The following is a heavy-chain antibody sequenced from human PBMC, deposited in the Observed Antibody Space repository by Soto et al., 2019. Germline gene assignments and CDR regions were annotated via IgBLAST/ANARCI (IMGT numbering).Heavy chain of an antibody. Sequence: QVQLVESGGGVVQPGRSLRLSCAASGFSFSSYGMHWVRQAPGKGPEWVAVIWYDGSNEYYGDSVKGRFTISRDNSKNTLYLQMNSLRAEVTAVYYCARSGDYDYYYAMDVWGQGTTVTVSS. CDR2: IWYDGSNE. V-gene: IGHV3-33*01. CDR1: GFSFSSYG. D-gene: IGHD4-17*01. CDR3: ARSGDYDYYYAMDV. J-gene: IGHJ6*02.